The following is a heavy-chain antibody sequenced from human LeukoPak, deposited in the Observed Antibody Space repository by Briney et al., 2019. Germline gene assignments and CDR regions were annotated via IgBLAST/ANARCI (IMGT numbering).Heavy chain of an antibody. V-gene: IGHV4-38-2*02. CDR3: ARDRNVK. CDR1: GYSISSGYY. CDR2: IYHSGST. Sequence: SETLSLTCTVSGYSISSGYYWGWIRQPPGKGLEWVGSIYHSGSTYYNPSLKSRVTISVDTSKNQFSLKLSSVTAADTAVYYCARDRNVKWGQGTLVTVSS. J-gene: IGHJ4*02.